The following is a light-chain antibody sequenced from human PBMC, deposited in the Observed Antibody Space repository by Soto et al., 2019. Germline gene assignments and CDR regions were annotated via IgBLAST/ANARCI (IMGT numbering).Light chain of an antibody. Sequence: QSVLTQPPSVSAAPGQKVTISCSGSSSNIGNNYVSWYQQLPGTAPKFLIYDNNKRPSGIPDRFSGSKSGTSATLGITGLQTGDEADYYCGTWDSSLSAYVFGTGTKV. J-gene: IGLJ1*01. CDR2: DNN. CDR1: SSNIGNNY. V-gene: IGLV1-51*01. CDR3: GTWDSSLSAYV.